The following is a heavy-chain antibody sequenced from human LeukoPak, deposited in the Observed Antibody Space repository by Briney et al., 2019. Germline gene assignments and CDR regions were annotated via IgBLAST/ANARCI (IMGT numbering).Heavy chain of an antibody. V-gene: IGHV4-39*01. CDR2: IYYSGST. CDR3: ASDPNSSSSAFDY. D-gene: IGHD6-6*01. Sequence: SETLSLTCTVSGGSISSSSYSWGWIRQPPGKGLEWIGSIYYSGSTYYNPSLKSRVTISVDTPKNQFSLKLSSVTAADTAVYYCASDPNSSSSAFDYWGQGTLVTVSS. J-gene: IGHJ4*02. CDR1: GGSISSSSYS.